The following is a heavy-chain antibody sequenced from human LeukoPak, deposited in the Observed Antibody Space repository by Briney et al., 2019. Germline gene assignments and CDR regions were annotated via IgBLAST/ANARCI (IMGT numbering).Heavy chain of an antibody. CDR2: INPNSGGT. D-gene: IGHD6-19*01. CDR1: GYTFTGYY. J-gene: IGHJ4*02. V-gene: IGHV1-2*02. CDR3: ASDGVSSGWYEDTYYFDY. Sequence: ASVKVSCKASGYTFTGYYMHWVRQAPGQGLEWMGWINPNSGGTNYAQKFQGRVTMTRDTSISTAYMELSRLRSDDTAVYYCASDGVSSGWYEDTYYFDYWGQGTLVTVSS.